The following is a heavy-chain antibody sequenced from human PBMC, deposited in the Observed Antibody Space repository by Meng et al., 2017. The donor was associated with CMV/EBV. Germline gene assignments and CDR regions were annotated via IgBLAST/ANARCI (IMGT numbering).Heavy chain of an antibody. V-gene: IGHV5-51*01. CDR3: ARLSSHYDYWSGFYVGDGFDM. CDR1: GYSFTNYC. J-gene: IGHJ3*02. Sequence: KVSCKASGYSFTNYCIGWVRQTPGKGLEWMGIIYPGDSDTSYSPSFQGQVTISANNSISTAYLQWWSSLKASDTDMYYCARLSSHYDYWSGFYVGDGFDMWGQGTMVTVSS. D-gene: IGHD3-3*01. CDR2: IYPGDSDT.